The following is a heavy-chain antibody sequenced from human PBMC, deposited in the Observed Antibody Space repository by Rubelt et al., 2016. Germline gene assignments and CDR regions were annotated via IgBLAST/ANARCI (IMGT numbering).Heavy chain of an antibody. CDR3: AREAMGSGYYYGSSVDY. CDR2: IFHTGST. D-gene: IGHD3-22*01. Sequence: QVQLQESGPGLVKPSGTLSLPCAVSGGSITSSNWWSWVRQPPGKGLEWIGEIFHTGSTNYNPSLKSRVTISVDKSKTQFALKLSSVTAADTAGYYGAREAMGSGYYYGSSVDYWGQGALVTVSS. J-gene: IGHJ4*02. V-gene: IGHV4-4*02. CDR1: GGSITSSNW.